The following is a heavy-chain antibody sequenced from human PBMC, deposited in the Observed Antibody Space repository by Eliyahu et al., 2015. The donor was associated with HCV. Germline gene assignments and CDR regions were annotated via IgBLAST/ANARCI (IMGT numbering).Heavy chain of an antibody. J-gene: IGHJ5*02. CDR2: MNPGSGIT. V-gene: IGHV1-46*01. Sequence: QVQLVQSGAEVKKPGASVKVSCKTSGYSFTSHWMHWVRQGPGQGLEWMGVMNPGSGITVYAQKFQGRVTMTGDTSTSTVYMELSSLGSDDTAVYYCARDWSSEVPATWWLDPWGQGTLLTVSS. CDR1: GYSFTSHW. D-gene: IGHD2-15*01. CDR3: ARDWSSEVPATWWLDP.